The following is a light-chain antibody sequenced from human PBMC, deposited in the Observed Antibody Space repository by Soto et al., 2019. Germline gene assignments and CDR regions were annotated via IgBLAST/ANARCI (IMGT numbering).Light chain of an antibody. J-gene: IGKJ1*01. V-gene: IGKV3-20*01. CDR1: HSVSSSY. CDR3: QQYGSSPGT. Sequence: EIVLTQSPGTLSLSPGDRATLSCRASHSVSSSYVAWYQQKPGQTPRLLMYGASSRATGIPDRFSGSGSGTDFTLTITRLEPEDFAVYYCQQYGSSPGTFGQGTKVEIK. CDR2: GAS.